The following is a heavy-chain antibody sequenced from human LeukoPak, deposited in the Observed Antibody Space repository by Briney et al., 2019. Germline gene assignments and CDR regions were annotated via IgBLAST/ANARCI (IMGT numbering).Heavy chain of an antibody. J-gene: IGHJ5*02. D-gene: IGHD5-12*01. V-gene: IGHV4-61*02. CDR3: VRSYQIVATAGHNWFDP. Sequence: SQTLSLTCTVSGGSISSGSYCWRWIRQPAGKGLEWIGRIYTSGSTNYNPSLKSRVTISVATSKNQFSLKLGSVTAAETAVYYCVRSYQIVATAGHNWFDPWGRRTLVTVSS. CDR1: GGSISSGSYC. CDR2: IYTSGST.